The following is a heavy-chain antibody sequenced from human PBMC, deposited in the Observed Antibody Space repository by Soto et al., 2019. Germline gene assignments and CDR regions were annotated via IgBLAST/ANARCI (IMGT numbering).Heavy chain of an antibody. J-gene: IGHJ5*02. CDR3: AKGGCSGGSCYVNWFDP. V-gene: IGHV1-2*02. D-gene: IGHD2-15*01. Sequence: ASVKVSRKASGYTFTGYYMHWVRQAPGQGLEWMGWINPNSGGTNYAQKFQGRVTMTRDTSISTAYMELSRLRSDDTAVYYCAKGGCSGGSCYVNWFDPWGQGTLVTVSS. CDR1: GYTFTGYY. CDR2: INPNSGGT.